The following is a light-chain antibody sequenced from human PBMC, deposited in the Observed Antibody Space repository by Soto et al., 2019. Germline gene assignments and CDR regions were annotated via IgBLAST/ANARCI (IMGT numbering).Light chain of an antibody. CDR1: QGVSSF. Sequence: EIVLTQSPATLSLSPGERATLSCRASQGVSSFLAWCQRKPGQAPRLLIYDAPNRATGIPARFSGSGPGTYFTLTISSLEPEEFSHYYCQPRSNWHGLTVGGGTKVEIK. CDR3: QPRSNWHGLT. CDR2: DAP. J-gene: IGKJ4*01. V-gene: IGKV3D-11*01.